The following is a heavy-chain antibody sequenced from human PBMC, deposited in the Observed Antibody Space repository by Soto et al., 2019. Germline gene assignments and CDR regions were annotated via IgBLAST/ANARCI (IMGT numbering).Heavy chain of an antibody. CDR2: IIPILGIA. J-gene: IGHJ3*02. CDR3: ARDRDIVATSDAFDI. D-gene: IGHD5-12*01. CDR1: GGTFSSYT. V-gene: IGHV1-69*08. Sequence: VQLVQSGAEVKKPGSSVKVSCKASGGTFSSYTISWVRQAPGQGLEWMGRIIPILGIANYAQKFQGRVTITADKSTSTAYMELSSLRSEDTAVYYCARDRDIVATSDAFDIWGQGTMVTVSS.